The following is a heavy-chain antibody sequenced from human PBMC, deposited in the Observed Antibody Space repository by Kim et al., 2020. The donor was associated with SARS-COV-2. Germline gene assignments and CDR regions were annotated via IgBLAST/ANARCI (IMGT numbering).Heavy chain of an antibody. J-gene: IGHJ1*01. Sequence: GGSLRLSCAASGFTFSSYAMSWVRQAPGKGLEWVSAISGSGGSTYYADSVKGRFTISRDNSKNTLYLQMSSLRAEDTAVYYCAKDIARGTAEYFQHWGQGTLVTVSS. CDR2: ISGSGGST. D-gene: IGHD3-10*01. V-gene: IGHV3-23*01. CDR1: GFTFSSYA. CDR3: AKDIARGTAEYFQH.